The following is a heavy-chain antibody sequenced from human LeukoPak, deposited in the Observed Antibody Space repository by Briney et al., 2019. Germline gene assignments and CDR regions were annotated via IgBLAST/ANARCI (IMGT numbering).Heavy chain of an antibody. CDR3: AKDLRVYSSG. J-gene: IGHJ4*02. V-gene: IGHV3-23*01. CDR2: ISGCGGSK. Sequence: GGSLRLSCAASGFTFITYAMNWVRQAPGKGLEWVSAISGCGGSKYYADSVKGRFTIPRDNSKNTLYLQMNSLRAEDTAVYFCAKDLRVYSSGWGQGTLVTVSS. CDR1: GFTFITYA. D-gene: IGHD6-25*01.